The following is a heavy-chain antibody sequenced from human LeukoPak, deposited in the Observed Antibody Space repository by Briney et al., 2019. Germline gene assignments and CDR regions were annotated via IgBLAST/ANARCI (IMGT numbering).Heavy chain of an antibody. J-gene: IGHJ4*02. CDR1: GFTFSSYA. CDR3: ARGGLAVAPRSVGYFHY. Sequence: QAGGSLRLSCAASGFTFSSYAMSWVRQAPGKGLEWVSAISGSGGSTYYADSVKGRFTISRDKSKDTLYLQVNSLRAEDTAVYYCARGGLAVAPRSVGYFHYWGQGTLVTVSS. CDR2: ISGSGGST. D-gene: IGHD6-19*01. V-gene: IGHV3-23*01.